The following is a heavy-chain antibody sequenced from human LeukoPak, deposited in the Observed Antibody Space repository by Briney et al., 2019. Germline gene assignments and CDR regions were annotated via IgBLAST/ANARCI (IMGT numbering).Heavy chain of an antibody. Sequence: SETLSLTCAVYGGSFSGYYWSWFRQPPGKGLEWIGEINHSGSTNYNPSLKSRVTISVDTSKNQFSLKLSSVTAADTAVYYCARRTYYYGSGSFDPWGQGTLVTVSS. CDR2: INHSGST. CDR3: ARRTYYYGSGSFDP. CDR1: GGSFSGYY. D-gene: IGHD3-10*01. J-gene: IGHJ5*02. V-gene: IGHV4-34*01.